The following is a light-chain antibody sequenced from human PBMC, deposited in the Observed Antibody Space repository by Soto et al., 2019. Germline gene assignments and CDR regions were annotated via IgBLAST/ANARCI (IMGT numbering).Light chain of an antibody. CDR3: QQYYSSPIT. J-gene: IGKJ2*01. CDR1: QTVLHNPNNKNY. V-gene: IGKV4-1*01. CDR2: WAS. Sequence: DIVMTQSPDSLAASLGERVTINCKSSQTVLHNPNNKNYLVWYQQKPGQPPKLLIYWASTRASGVPDRFSGGGSGTDFTLTISSLQAEDVAVYYCQQYYSSPITFGHGTKLEI.